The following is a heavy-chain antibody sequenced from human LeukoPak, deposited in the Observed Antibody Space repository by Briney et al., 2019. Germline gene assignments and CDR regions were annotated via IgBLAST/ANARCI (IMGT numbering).Heavy chain of an antibody. Sequence: GASVKVSCKASGYTFTGYYMHWVRQAPGQGLEWMGWINPNSGGTNYAQKFQGRVTMTRDTSISTAYMELSRLRSDDTAVYYCARHEEEDGYNAKTFDFWGQGTLVTVSS. CDR3: ARHEEEDGYNAKTFDF. CDR2: INPNSGGT. D-gene: IGHD5-24*01. J-gene: IGHJ4*02. CDR1: GYTFTGYY. V-gene: IGHV1-2*02.